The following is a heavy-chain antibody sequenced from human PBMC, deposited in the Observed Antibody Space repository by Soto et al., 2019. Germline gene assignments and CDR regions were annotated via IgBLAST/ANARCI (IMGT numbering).Heavy chain of an antibody. Sequence: SETLSLTCTFSGDSIISGEYYWSWIRQTPGKGLEWIGYIYYSGDTNYNPSLKSRVIISVDTSKNEFSLRLSSVTAADTAVYYCARLNGYCVSTGCHGYYGMDVWGHGTTVTVS. CDR3: ARLNGYCVSTGCHGYYGMDV. J-gene: IGHJ6*02. CDR2: IYYSGDT. CDR1: GDSIISGEYY. D-gene: IGHD2-2*03. V-gene: IGHV4-30-4*01.